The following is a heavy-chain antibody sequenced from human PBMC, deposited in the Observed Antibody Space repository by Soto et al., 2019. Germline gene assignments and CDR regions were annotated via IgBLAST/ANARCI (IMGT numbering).Heavy chain of an antibody. CDR1: GGSFSGYY. J-gene: IGHJ6*02. CDR2: INHSGST. CDR3: ARGDDYYGSGRGLFYYYYYGMDV. D-gene: IGHD3-10*01. V-gene: IGHV4-34*01. Sequence: SETLSLTCAVYGGSFSGYYWSWIRQPPGKGLEWIGEINHSGSTNYNPSLKSRVTISVDTSKNQFSLKLSSVTAADTAVYYCARGDDYYGSGRGLFYYYYYGMDVCGQGTTVTV.